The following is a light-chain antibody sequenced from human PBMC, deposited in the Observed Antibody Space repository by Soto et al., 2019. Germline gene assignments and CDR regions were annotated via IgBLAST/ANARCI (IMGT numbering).Light chain of an antibody. Sequence: EIVLTQSPATLSSFPVDRATLSSRASQAVNTRLAWYQHKPGQAPRLFIYLTSNRAAGIPARFSGSGAGTDFTLTMNSLQPEDFATYYCQQGYSTPWTFGQGTKVDIK. CDR1: QAVNTR. CDR3: QQGYSTPWT. V-gene: IGKV3D-11*01. J-gene: IGKJ1*01. CDR2: LTS.